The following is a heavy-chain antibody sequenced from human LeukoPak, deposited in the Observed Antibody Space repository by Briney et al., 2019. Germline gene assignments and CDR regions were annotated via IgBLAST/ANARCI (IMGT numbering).Heavy chain of an antibody. CDR2: IYYSGST. CDR3: ARDRYYYDSSGYYASYNWFDP. V-gene: IGHV4-59*01. J-gene: IGHJ5*02. CDR1: GGSISSYY. D-gene: IGHD3-22*01. Sequence: SETLSLTCTVSGGSISSYYWSWIREPPGKGLEWIGYIYYSGSTNYNPSLKSRVTISVDTSKNQFSLKLSSVTAADTAVYYCARDRYYYDSSGYYASYNWFDPWGQGTLVTVSS.